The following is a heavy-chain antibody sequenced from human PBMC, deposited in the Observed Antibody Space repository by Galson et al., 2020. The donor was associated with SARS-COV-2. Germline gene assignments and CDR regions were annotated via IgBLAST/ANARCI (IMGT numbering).Heavy chain of an antibody. Sequence: ASETLSLTCTVSGGSISSYYWSWIRQPAGKGLEWIGRIYSSGSTNYNPSLKSRVTMSVDTSKNQFSLKLSSVTAADTAVYYCARQGPAGGYGWGKYGLDVGGQGTTVTVSS. CDR1: GGSISSYY. V-gene: IGHV4-4*07. D-gene: IGHD3-10*01. CDR2: IYSSGST. CDR3: ARQGPAGGYGWGKYGLDV. J-gene: IGHJ6*02.